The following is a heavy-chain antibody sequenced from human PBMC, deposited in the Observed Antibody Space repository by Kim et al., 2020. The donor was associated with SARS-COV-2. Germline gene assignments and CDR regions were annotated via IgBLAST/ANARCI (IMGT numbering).Heavy chain of an antibody. Sequence: GGSLRLSCAASGFTFSSYAMHWVRQAPGKGLEWVAVISYDGSNKYYADSVKGRFTISRDNSKNTLYLQMNSLRAEDTAVYYCASSSWGIWGGGEDYWGQGYLVTVSS. J-gene: IGHJ4*02. D-gene: IGHD3-10*01. CDR1: GFTFSSYA. V-gene: IGHV3-30-3*01. CDR3: ASSSWGIWGGGEDY. CDR2: ISYDGSNK.